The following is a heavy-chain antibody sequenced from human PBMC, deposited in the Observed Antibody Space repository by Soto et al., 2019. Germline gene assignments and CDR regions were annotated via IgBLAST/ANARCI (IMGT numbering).Heavy chain of an antibody. V-gene: IGHV4-34*01. D-gene: IGHD3-16*01. CDR2: INHSGSI. Sequence: SETLSLTCAVYCGSFSDYYWTWIRQSPGKGLEWIGEINHSGSINYNPSLKSRVTISVDTSKNQFSLQLSSVTAADTAVYYCARDPRGNDAFDVWGQGTMVT. CDR3: ARDPRGNDAFDV. CDR1: CGSFSDYY. J-gene: IGHJ3*01.